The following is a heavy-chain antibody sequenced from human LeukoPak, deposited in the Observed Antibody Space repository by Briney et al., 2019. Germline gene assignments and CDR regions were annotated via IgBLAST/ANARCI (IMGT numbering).Heavy chain of an antibody. J-gene: IGHJ1*01. Sequence: PGGSLRLSCAASGFTFSSYGMHWVRQAPGKGLEWVAVISYDGSNKYYADSVKGRFTIPRDNSKNTLYLQMNSLRADDTAVYYCAKDGGIAAAEYFQRWGQGTLVTVSS. CDR1: GFTFSSYG. CDR3: AKDGGIAAAEYFQR. V-gene: IGHV3-30*18. CDR2: ISYDGSNK. D-gene: IGHD6-13*01.